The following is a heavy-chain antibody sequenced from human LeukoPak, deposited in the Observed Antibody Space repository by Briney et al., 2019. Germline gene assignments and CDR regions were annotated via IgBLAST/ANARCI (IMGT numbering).Heavy chain of an antibody. Sequence: GGSLRLSCAASGFTFSSHLMHWVRQAQGTGLVWVSSVKSDGTATNYADSVKGRFTISRDNAKNSLYLQMNSLRAEDTALYYCAKDRGTSCYKGRGFDYWGQGTLVTVSS. V-gene: IGHV3-74*01. J-gene: IGHJ4*02. CDR3: AKDRGTSCYKGRGFDY. CDR2: VKSDGTAT. CDR1: GFTFSSHL. D-gene: IGHD2-2*01.